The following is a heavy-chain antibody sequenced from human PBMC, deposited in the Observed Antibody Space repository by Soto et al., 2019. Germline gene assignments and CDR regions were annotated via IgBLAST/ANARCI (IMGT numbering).Heavy chain of an antibody. V-gene: IGHV4-34*01. CDR2: INHSGST. CDR1: GGCFSGYY. J-gene: IGHJ4*02. D-gene: IGHD6-13*01. Sequence: SETLSLTCAVYGGCFSGYYGGWIRQPPGKGLEWIGEINHSGSTNYNPSLKSRVTISVDTSKNQFSLKLSSVTAADTAVYYCARGLRIAAAYFDYWGQGTLVTVSS. CDR3: ARGLRIAAAYFDY.